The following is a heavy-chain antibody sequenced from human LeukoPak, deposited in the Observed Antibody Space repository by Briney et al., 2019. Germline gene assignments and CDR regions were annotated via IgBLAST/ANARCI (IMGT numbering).Heavy chain of an antibody. V-gene: IGHV3-7*01. J-gene: IGHJ4*02. CDR1: GSTFTTYW. Sequence: GGPLRLSCEASGSTFTTYWMGWVRQVPGQGLEWLANISPDGSDPYYVDSVKGRFTISRDNAKKLMFLQMTSLRVEETAVYRCVRWGEEAGMDCWGQGTLVTVSS. D-gene: IGHD6-19*01. CDR3: VRWGEEAGMDC. CDR2: ISPDGSDP.